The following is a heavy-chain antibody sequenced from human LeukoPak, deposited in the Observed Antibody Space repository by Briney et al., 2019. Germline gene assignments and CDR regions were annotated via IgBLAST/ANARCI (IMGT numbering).Heavy chain of an antibody. Sequence: PGGSMRLSCAASGFTFSSYAMSWVRQAPGKGLEWVSAISGSGGSTYYADSVKGRFTISRDNAKNTLYLQMNSLRVEDTAVYYCARSPMVRGVEYFDYWGQGTLVTVSS. J-gene: IGHJ4*02. CDR1: GFTFSSYA. CDR3: ARSPMVRGVEYFDY. CDR2: ISGSGGST. V-gene: IGHV3-23*01. D-gene: IGHD3-10*01.